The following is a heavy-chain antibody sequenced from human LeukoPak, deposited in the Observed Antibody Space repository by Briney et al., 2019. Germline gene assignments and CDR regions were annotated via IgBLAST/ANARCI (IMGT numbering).Heavy chain of an antibody. V-gene: IGHV4-30-2*01. J-gene: IGHJ4*02. CDR2: IYHSGST. CDR1: GGSISSGGYS. CDR3: AREGAAGLDY. D-gene: IGHD6-25*01. Sequence: SETLSLTCAVSGGSISSGGYSWSRIRQPPGKGLEWIGYIYHSGSTYYNPSLKSRVTISVDRSKNQFSLKLSSVTAADTAVYYCAREGAAGLDYWGQGTLVTVSS.